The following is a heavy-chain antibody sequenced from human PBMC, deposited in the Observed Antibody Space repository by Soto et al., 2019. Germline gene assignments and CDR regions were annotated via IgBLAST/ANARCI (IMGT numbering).Heavy chain of an antibody. D-gene: IGHD6-19*01. V-gene: IGHV4-59*01. Sequence: SETLSLTCTVSGGSISSYYWSWIRQPPGKGLEWIGYFYYSGSTNYNPSLKSRVTISVDTSKNQFSLKLYSVTAADTAVYYCARVHEAGPLIYYYGLDVWGQGTTVTVSS. J-gene: IGHJ6*02. CDR1: GGSISSYY. CDR3: ARVHEAGPLIYYYGLDV. CDR2: FYYSGST.